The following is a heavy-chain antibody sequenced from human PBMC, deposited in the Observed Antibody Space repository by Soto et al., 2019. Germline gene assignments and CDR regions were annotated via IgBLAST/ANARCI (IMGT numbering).Heavy chain of an antibody. J-gene: IGHJ4*02. CDR2: ISYDGSNK. D-gene: IGHD3-22*01. CDR1: GFTFSSYG. V-gene: IGHV3-30*18. CDR3: AKGDQYYYDSKGIDY. Sequence: GGSLRLSCAASGFTFSSYGMHWVRQAPGKGLEWVAVISYDGSNKYYADSAKGRFTISRDNSKNTLYLQMNSLRAEDTAVYYCAKGDQYYYDSKGIDYWGQGTPVTVSS.